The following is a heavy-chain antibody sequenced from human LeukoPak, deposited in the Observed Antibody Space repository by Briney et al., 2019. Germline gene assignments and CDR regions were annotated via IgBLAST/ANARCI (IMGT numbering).Heavy chain of an antibody. J-gene: IGHJ6*02. CDR2: ISYDGSNK. CDR1: GFTFSSYA. Sequence: GGSLRLSCAASGFTFSSYAMHWVRQAPGKGLEWVAVISYDGSNKYYADSVKGRFTISRDNSKNTLYLQMNSLRAEDTAVYYCARGNIVVVPAATYYYYYGMDVWGQGTTVTVSS. V-gene: IGHV3-30-3*01. D-gene: IGHD2-2*01. CDR3: ARGNIVVVPAATYYYYYGMDV.